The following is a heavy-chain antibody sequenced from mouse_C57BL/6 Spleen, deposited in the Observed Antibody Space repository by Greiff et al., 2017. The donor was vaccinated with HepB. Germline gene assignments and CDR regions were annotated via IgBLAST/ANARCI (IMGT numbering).Heavy chain of an antibody. Sequence: VQLQQSGPVLVKPGASVKMSCKASGYTFTDYYMNWVKQSHGKSLEWIGVINPYNGGTSYNQKFKGKATLTVDKSSSTAYMELNSLTSEDSAVYYCARREITTVVARDYYAMDYWGQGTSVTVSS. CDR2: INPYNGGT. J-gene: IGHJ4*01. V-gene: IGHV1-19*01. CDR3: ARREITTVVARDYYAMDY. CDR1: GYTFTDYY. D-gene: IGHD1-1*01.